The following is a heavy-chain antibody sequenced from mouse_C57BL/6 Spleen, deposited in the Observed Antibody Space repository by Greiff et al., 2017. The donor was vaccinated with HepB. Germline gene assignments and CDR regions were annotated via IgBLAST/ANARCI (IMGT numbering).Heavy chain of an antibody. J-gene: IGHJ3*01. D-gene: IGHD1-1*02. V-gene: IGHV1-80*01. CDR2: IYPGDGDT. CDR1: GYAFSSYW. Sequence: QVQLKESGAELVKPGASVKISCKASGYAFSSYWMNWVKQRPGKGLEWIGQIYPGDGDTNYNGKFKGKATLTADKSSSTAYMQLSSLTSEDSAVYFCARRWLEAGPWFAYWGQGTLVTVSA. CDR3: ARRWLEAGPWFAY.